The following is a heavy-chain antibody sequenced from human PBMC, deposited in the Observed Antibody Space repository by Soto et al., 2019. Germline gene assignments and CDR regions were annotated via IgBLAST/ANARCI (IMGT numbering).Heavy chain of an antibody. Sequence: SETLSLTCSVSGGSMRSYYWNWLRQPAGKGLEWIGRIYSRGDTNYNPSVKSRVTMSVDTSKNVFSLRLNSVTAADKAVYYCAGIGEDVYYGMDVWGQGTTVTVSS. V-gene: IGHV4-4*07. CDR2: IYSRGDT. D-gene: IGHD2-21*01. CDR1: GGSMRSYY. CDR3: AGIGEDVYYGMDV. J-gene: IGHJ6*02.